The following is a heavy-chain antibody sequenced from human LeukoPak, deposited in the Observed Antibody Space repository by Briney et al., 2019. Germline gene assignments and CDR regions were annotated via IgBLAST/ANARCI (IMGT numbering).Heavy chain of an antibody. CDR2: ISYDGSNK. V-gene: IGHV3-30*18. CDR1: GFTFSSYG. J-gene: IGHJ4*02. Sequence: GGSLRLSCAASGFTFSSYGMHWVRQAPGKGLEWVAVISYDGSNKYYADSVKGRFTISRDNSKNTLYLQMNSLRAEDTAVYYCAKDSGWYGDYAFDYWGQGTLVTVSS. D-gene: IGHD4-17*01. CDR3: AKDSGWYGDYAFDY.